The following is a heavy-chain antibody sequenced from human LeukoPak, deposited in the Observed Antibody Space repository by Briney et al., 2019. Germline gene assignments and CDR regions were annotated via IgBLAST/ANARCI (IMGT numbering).Heavy chain of an antibody. J-gene: IGHJ6*04. V-gene: IGHV3-11*04. CDR2: ISTSGSTT. Sequence: GGSLRLSCAASGFTFSDYYMSWIRQAPGKGLEWVSYISTSGSTTHYADSVKGRFTISRDNAKNTLYLQMNSLRAEDTAVYYCAVLVGATINVDVWGKGTTVTISS. D-gene: IGHD1-26*01. CDR1: GFTFSDYY. CDR3: AVLVGATINVDV.